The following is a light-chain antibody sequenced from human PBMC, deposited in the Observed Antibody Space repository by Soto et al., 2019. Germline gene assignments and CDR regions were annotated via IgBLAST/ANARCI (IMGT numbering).Light chain of an antibody. Sequence: QSALTPAPSASGTPAQRVTISCSRSISNIGSNPVYWHLQLPGTAPKLLIFRNNQRPSGVPDRFSDSKSGTSASLAISGLRSEDAADYYCAAWDDSLSVYVFGTGTKATVL. J-gene: IGLJ1*01. CDR2: RNN. CDR1: ISNIGSNP. CDR3: AAWDDSLSVYV. V-gene: IGLV1-47*01.